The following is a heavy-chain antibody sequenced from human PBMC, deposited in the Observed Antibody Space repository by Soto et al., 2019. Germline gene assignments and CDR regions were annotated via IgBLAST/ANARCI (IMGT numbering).Heavy chain of an antibody. CDR3: ARKTSNWFDP. J-gene: IGHJ5*02. CDR2: IWYDGSNK. CDR1: RFTFSSYD. Sequence: QVQLVESGGGVVQPGRSLRLSCAASRFTFSSYDMHWVRQAPAKGLECVALIWYDGSNKYYADSVKGRFTISRDNSKNMLYLQMNSLRAEDTAVYYCARKTSNWFDPWGQGTLVTVSS. V-gene: IGHV3-33*01.